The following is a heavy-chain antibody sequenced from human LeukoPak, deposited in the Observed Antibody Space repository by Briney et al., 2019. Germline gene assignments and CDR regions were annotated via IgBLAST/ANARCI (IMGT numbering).Heavy chain of an antibody. CDR1: GFTFSSYA. J-gene: IGHJ4*02. CDR3: ARDWHRSGWYYFDY. Sequence: GGSLRLSSAASGFTFSSYAMHWVRQAPGKGLEYVSAISSNGGSTYYANSVKGRFTISRDNSKNTLYLQMGSLRAEDMAVYYCARDWHRSGWYYFDYWGQGTLVTVSS. V-gene: IGHV3-64*01. D-gene: IGHD6-19*01. CDR2: ISSNGGST.